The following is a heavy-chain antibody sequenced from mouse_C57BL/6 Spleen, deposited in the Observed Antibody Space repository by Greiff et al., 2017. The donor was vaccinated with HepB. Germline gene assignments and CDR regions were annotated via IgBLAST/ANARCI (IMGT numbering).Heavy chain of an antibody. CDR2: ISSGSSTI. Sequence: EVMLVESGGGLVKPGGSLKLSCAASGFTFSDYGMHWVRQAPEKGLEWVAYISSGSSTIYYADTVKGRFTISRDNAKNTLFLQMTSLRSEDTVMYYCARGDYDVFDYWGQGTTLTVSS. CDR3: ARGDYDVFDY. V-gene: IGHV5-17*01. J-gene: IGHJ2*01. D-gene: IGHD2-4*01. CDR1: GFTFSDYG.